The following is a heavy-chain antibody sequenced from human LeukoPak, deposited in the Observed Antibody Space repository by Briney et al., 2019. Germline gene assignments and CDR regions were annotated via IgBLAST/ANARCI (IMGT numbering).Heavy chain of an antibody. Sequence: GESLKISCNGSGYXFTSYWIGWVRQMPGKGLEWMGIIYPRDSDTRYSPSFQGQVTISADKSISTAYLQWSSLKASDTAMYYCARTYYYGAGSFWTWFDPWGQGTQVTVSS. J-gene: IGHJ5*02. V-gene: IGHV5-51*01. D-gene: IGHD3-10*01. CDR2: IYPRDSDT. CDR1: GYXFTSYW. CDR3: ARTYYYGAGSFWTWFDP.